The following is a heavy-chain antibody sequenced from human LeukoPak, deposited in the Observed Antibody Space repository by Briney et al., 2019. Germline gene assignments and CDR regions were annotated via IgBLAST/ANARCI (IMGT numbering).Heavy chain of an antibody. CDR2: IRFDGSNK. Sequence: GGSLRLSCAASGFTFSSYGMHWVRQAPGKGLEWVAFIRFDGSNKYYTDSVKGRFTISRDNSKNTLYLQMNSLRAEDTAVYYCAKVANRGWGDAFDIWGQGTMVTVSS. V-gene: IGHV3-30*02. CDR3: AKVANRGWGDAFDI. J-gene: IGHJ3*02. D-gene: IGHD3-10*01. CDR1: GFTFSSYG.